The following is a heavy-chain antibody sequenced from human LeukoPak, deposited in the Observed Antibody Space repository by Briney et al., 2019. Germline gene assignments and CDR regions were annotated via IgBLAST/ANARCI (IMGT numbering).Heavy chain of an antibody. CDR1: GYTFTGYY. D-gene: IGHD4-17*01. CDR2: MNPNSGNT. J-gene: IGHJ6*02. CDR3: ARVILGGGDYPPHVYGMDV. V-gene: IGHV1-8*02. Sequence: GASVKVSCKASGYTFTGYYMHWVRQATGQGLEWMGWMNPNSGNTGYAQKFQGRVTMTRNTSISTAYMELSSLRSEDTAVYYCARVILGGGDYPPHVYGMDVWGQGTTVTVSS.